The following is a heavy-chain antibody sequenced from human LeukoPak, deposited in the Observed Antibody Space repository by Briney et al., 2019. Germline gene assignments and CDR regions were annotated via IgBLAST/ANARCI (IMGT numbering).Heavy chain of an antibody. CDR2: ISSSSSYI. J-gene: IGHJ5*02. V-gene: IGHV3-21*01. CDR3: ARDKYSSSSNNWFDP. Sequence: KTGGSLRLSCAASEFTFSSYSMNWVRQAPGKGLEWVSSISSSSSYIYYADSVKGRFTISRDNAKNSLYLQMNSLRAEDTAVYYCARDKYSSSSNNWFDPWGQGTLVTVSS. D-gene: IGHD6-6*01. CDR1: EFTFSSYS.